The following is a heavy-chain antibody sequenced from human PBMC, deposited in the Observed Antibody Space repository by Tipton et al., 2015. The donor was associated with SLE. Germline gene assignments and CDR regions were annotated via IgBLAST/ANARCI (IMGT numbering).Heavy chain of an antibody. CDR1: GGSISSYY. V-gene: IGHV4-4*09. CDR3: ALRGAFDI. CDR2: IYTSGST. D-gene: IGHD3-10*01. J-gene: IGHJ3*02. Sequence: TLSLTCTVSGGSISSYYWSWIRQPPGKGLEWIGYIYTSGSTNYNPSLKSRVTISVDTSKNQFSLKLSSVTAADTAVYYCALRGAFDIWGQGTMVTVSS.